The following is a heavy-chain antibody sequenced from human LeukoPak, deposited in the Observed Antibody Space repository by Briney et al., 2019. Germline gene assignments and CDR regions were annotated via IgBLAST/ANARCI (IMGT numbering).Heavy chain of an antibody. CDR1: GGSISSGSYY. J-gene: IGHJ4*02. Sequence: SQTLSLTCTVSGGSISSGSYYWSWIRQPAGKGLEWIGRIYTSGSTNYNPSLKSRVTISVDTSKNQFSLKLSSVTAADTAVYHCARDNPDYGDSFDYWGQGTLVTVSS. CDR2: IYTSGST. CDR3: ARDNPDYGDSFDY. V-gene: IGHV4-61*02. D-gene: IGHD4-17*01.